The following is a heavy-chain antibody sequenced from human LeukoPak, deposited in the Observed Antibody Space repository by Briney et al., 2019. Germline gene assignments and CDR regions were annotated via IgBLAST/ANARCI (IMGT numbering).Heavy chain of an antibody. CDR1: GFTLSSYA. D-gene: IGHD3-3*01. J-gene: IGHJ4*02. Sequence: GGSLRLSCAASGFTLSSYAMSWIRQAPGKGLEWVSAISATGGSTYYADSVKGRFTISRDNSKNTLSLQMNSLRAEDTAVYYCAKDRSYDFWSGQANFDYWGQGMLVTVSS. V-gene: IGHV3-23*01. CDR3: AKDRSYDFWSGQANFDY. CDR2: ISATGGST.